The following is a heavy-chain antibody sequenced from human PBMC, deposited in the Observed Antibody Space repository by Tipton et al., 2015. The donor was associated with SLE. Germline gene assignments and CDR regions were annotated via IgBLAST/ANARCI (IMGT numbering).Heavy chain of an antibody. D-gene: IGHD2-8*02. CDR2: IYYSGST. V-gene: IGHV4-59*11. J-gene: IGHJ6*02. CDR3: AREGYSWAGCMDV. Sequence: TLSLTCTVSGGSISSHYWTWIRQPPGKGLEWIGYIYYSGSTNYNPTLKSRVTISVDTSKNQFSLKLRSVTAADSAVYYCAREGYSWAGCMDVWGQGATVTVSS. CDR1: GGSISSHY.